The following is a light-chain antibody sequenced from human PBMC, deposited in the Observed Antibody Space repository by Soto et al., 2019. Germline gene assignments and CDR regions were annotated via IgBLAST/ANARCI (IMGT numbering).Light chain of an antibody. CDR3: AAWDDSLNGVV. CDR1: SSNIGSNT. V-gene: IGLV1-44*01. Sequence: QSVLTQPPSASGTPGQRVTISFSGSSSNIGSNTVNWYQQLPGTAPKLLIYCNNQRPSGVPDRFSGSKSGTSASLAISGLQSEDEADYYCAAWDDSLNGVVFGGGTKLTVL. J-gene: IGLJ3*02. CDR2: CNN.